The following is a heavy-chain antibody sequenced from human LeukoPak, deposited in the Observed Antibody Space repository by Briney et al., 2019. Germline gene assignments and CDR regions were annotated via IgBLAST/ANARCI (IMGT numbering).Heavy chain of an antibody. CDR2: IIPIFGTA. V-gene: IGHV1-69*13. J-gene: IGHJ4*02. CDR1: GGTFSSYA. D-gene: IGHD3-22*01. CDR3: ARSELYYYDSSGYYLIFDY. Sequence: ASVKVSCKASGGTFSSYAISWVRQAPGQGLEWMGGIIPIFGTANYAQKFQDRVTITADESTSTAYMELSSLRSEDTAVYYCARSELYYYDSSGYYLIFDYWGQGTLVTVSS.